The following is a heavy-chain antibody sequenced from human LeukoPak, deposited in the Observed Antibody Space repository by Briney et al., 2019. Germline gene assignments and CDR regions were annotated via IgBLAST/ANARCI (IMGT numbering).Heavy chain of an antibody. D-gene: IGHD3-3*01. V-gene: IGHV3-66*01. CDR2: IYSGGST. J-gene: IGHJ4*02. CDR3: ARDRYDFWSGTLDY. CDR1: GFTLSSNY. Sequence: SGGSLRLSCAASGFTLSSNYMSWVRQAPGKGLEWVSVIYSGGSTYYADSVKGRFTISRDSSKNTLYLQMNSLRAEDTAVYYCARDRYDFWSGTLDYWGQGTLVTVSS.